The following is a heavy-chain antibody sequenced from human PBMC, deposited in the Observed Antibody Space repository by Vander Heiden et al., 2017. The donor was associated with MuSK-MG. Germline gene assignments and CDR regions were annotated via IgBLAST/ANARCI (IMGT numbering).Heavy chain of an antibody. V-gene: IGHV3-7*03. CDR1: GFTFSSHW. CDR2: IKQEGSER. CDR3: ARGSGYCSGGSCYPYYFDY. D-gene: IGHD2-15*01. Sequence: EVQLVESGGGLVQPGGSLRLSCAASGFTFSSHWMGWVRQAPGKGLEWVANIKQEGSERYYVDSVKGRFTISSDNAKNSLYLQMNSLRAEDTALYYCARGSGYCSGGSCYPYYFDYWGQGTLVTVSS. J-gene: IGHJ4*02.